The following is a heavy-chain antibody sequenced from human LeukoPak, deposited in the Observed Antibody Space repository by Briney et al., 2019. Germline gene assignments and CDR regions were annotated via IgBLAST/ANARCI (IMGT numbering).Heavy chain of an antibody. V-gene: IGHV3-23*01. J-gene: IGHJ4*02. Sequence: GGSLRLSCAASGLTFRSYAMSWVRQAPGKGLEWVSGISDSGGVTYYADSVKGRFSISRDNPKNTLYLQMNSLRAEDTAVYYCARDNEYCTGGTCRLDYWGQGALVTVSS. CDR1: GLTFRSYA. CDR2: ISDSGGVT. D-gene: IGHD2-15*01. CDR3: ARDNEYCTGGTCRLDY.